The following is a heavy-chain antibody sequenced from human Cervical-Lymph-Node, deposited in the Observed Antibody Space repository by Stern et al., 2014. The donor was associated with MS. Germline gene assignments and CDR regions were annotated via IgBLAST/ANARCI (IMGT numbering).Heavy chain of an antibody. CDR1: GGTFTSYV. CDR2: IIPVFGMA. D-gene: IGHD2-8*02. Sequence: QVQLVQSGAEVKKPGSLVKVSCKASGGTFTSYVFSWVRQAPGEGLEWMGGIIPVFGMADYSHKVQGRVTITADKSTGTAYMEGSGLKFEDTAVYYCASRYCTADNCHQSHYYYYGMDAWGQGTTVTVSS. V-gene: IGHV1-69*17. J-gene: IGHJ6*02. CDR3: ASRYCTADNCHQSHYYYYGMDA.